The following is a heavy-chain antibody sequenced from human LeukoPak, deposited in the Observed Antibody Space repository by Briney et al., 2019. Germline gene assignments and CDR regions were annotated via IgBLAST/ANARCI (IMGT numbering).Heavy chain of an antibody. CDR3: ARASPSGYDY. D-gene: IGHD3-22*01. CDR1: GFTFSSFV. CDR2: IGSGSSAI. Sequence: PGGSLRLSCVASGFTFSSFVMNWVRQAPGKGLEWVSYIGSGSSAIHYADSVKGRFTILRDNAKNSLYLQMNSLRDEDAAVYYCARASPSGYDYWGQGTLVTVSS. V-gene: IGHV3-48*02. J-gene: IGHJ4*02.